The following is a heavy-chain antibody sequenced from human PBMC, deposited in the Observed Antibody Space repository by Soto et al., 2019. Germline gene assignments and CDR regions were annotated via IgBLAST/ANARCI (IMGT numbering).Heavy chain of an antibody. J-gene: IGHJ4*02. D-gene: IGHD5-12*01. V-gene: IGHV4-59*01. Sequence: SETLSLTCTVSGASISSSYWSWIRQSPERGLEWIAYVYHTGATNYNPSLKSRVTISLDTSKGQFSLNLTSLTTADTAVYFCARGGNRYSNVASGVGGFDYWGQGSLVT. CDR2: VYHTGAT. CDR1: GASISSSY. CDR3: ARGGNRYSNVASGVGGFDY.